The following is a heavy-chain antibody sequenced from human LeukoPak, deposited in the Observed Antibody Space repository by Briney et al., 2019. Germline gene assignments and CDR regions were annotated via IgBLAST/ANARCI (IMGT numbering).Heavy chain of an antibody. V-gene: IGHV3-7*03. J-gene: IGHJ4*02. Sequence: PGGSLRLSCAASGFTFSSYWMSWVRQAPGKGLEWVANIKQDGSEKYYVDSVKGRFTISRDNAKNSLYLQMNSLRAEDTAVYYCARETLGDFWSGYTTTTYYFDYWGQGTLVTVSS. CDR2: IKQDGSEK. CDR3: ARETLGDFWSGYTTTTYYFDY. D-gene: IGHD3-3*01. CDR1: GFTFSSYW.